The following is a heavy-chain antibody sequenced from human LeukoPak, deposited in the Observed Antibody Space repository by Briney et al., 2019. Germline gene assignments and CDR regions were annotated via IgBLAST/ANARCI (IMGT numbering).Heavy chain of an antibody. CDR2: ISPDGRST. CDR1: GLTFSSHW. Sequence: GGSLRLSCAASGLTFSSHWMHWVRQAPGKGLVWVSRISPDGRSTNYADFVKGRFTVSRDNAMNTVYLQMNSLRTEDTAVYYCVRGASGGHYVIDYWGQGTLVTVSS. V-gene: IGHV3-74*01. D-gene: IGHD1-26*01. CDR3: VRGASGGHYVIDY. J-gene: IGHJ4*02.